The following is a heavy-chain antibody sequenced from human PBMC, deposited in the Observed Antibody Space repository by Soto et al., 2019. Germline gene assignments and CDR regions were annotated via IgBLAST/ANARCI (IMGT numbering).Heavy chain of an antibody. V-gene: IGHV3-23*01. CDR1: GFTFSNFA. J-gene: IGHJ4*02. D-gene: IGHD3-10*01. CDR2: IRGSGSST. Sequence: EVPLLESGGGLVQPGGSLRLSCAASGFTFSNFAMSWVRQAPGKGLELVSGIRGSGSSTYYADSVKGRFTISRDKSKNTLYLQMNSLRAEDTATYYCGKGVRDVMVFDFWGQGTLVTVSS. CDR3: GKGVRDVMVFDF.